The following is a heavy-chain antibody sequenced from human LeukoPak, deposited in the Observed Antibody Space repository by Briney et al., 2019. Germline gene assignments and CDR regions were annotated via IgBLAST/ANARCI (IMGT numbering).Heavy chain of an antibody. Sequence: ASVTVSCKASGYTFTNYYMHWVRQAPGRGLEWMGIIRHSGGTIYAQKFQGRVAMTGDTSTSTVYMELSSLRSEDTALYYCAREEEGGTFDYWGQGTLVTVSS. CDR1: GYTFTNYY. V-gene: IGHV1-46*01. D-gene: IGHD3-16*01. CDR3: AREEEGGTFDY. J-gene: IGHJ4*01. CDR2: IRHSGGT.